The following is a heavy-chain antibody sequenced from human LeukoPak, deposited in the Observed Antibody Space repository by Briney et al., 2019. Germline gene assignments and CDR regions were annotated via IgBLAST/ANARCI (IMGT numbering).Heavy chain of an antibody. D-gene: IGHD6-13*01. V-gene: IGHV3-30-3*01. Sequence: GGSLRLSCAASGFTFISHDIHWVRQAPGKGLEWVAVMTSDGSLKIYTDSVRGRFTISRDNSKNTLYLEMNSLRVDDTAIYYCARDPRSAAPDYFDSWGQGTLVTVSS. J-gene: IGHJ4*02. CDR2: MTSDGSLK. CDR1: GFTFISHD. CDR3: ARDPRSAAPDYFDS.